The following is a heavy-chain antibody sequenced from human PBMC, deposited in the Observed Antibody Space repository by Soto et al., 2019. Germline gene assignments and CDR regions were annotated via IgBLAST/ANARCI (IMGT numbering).Heavy chain of an antibody. CDR3: ARSPGGYYID. D-gene: IGHD2-15*01. CDR1: GFRFSSYW. CDR2: ISPDGTST. J-gene: IGHJ3*01. V-gene: IGHV3-74*01. Sequence: EVQLVESGGGLVQPGGSLRLSCADSGFRFSSYWMHWVRQGPGQGLVWVSRISPDGTSTNYADSVRGRFTISRDNAKNTLYLQMDSLSAEDTDVYYCARSPGGYYIDWGQGTMVTVSS.